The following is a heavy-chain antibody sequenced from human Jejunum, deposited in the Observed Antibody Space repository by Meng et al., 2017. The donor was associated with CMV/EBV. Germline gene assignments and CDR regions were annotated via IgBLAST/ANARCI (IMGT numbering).Heavy chain of an antibody. CDR3: ARRWEGNTWFDY. Sequence: IVSGGYISSYYWSWIRQPPGKALEWIGYVSYIGSTSYNPSLNSRFTISVDTPKNQFSLKVTSVTAADTAVYFCARRWEGNTWFDYWGQGMRVTVSS. CDR2: VSYIGST. CDR1: GGYISSYY. D-gene: IGHD1-26*01. J-gene: IGHJ4*02. V-gene: IGHV4-59*01.